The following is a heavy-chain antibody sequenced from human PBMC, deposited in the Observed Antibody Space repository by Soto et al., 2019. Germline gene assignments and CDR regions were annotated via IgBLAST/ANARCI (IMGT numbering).Heavy chain of an antibody. CDR2: ISSSSSYI. Sequence: GGSLRLSCAASGFTFSSYSMNWVRQAPGKGLEWVSSISSSSSYIYYADSVKGRFTISRDNAKNSLHLQMNSLRAEDTAVYYCARDLWWELPLGYYYYGMDVWGQGTTVTVSS. J-gene: IGHJ6*02. CDR1: GFTFSSYS. CDR3: ARDLWWELPLGYYYYGMDV. D-gene: IGHD1-26*01. V-gene: IGHV3-21*01.